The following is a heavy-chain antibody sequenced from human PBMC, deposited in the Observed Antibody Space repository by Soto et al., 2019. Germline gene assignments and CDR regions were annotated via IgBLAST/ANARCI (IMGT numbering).Heavy chain of an antibody. D-gene: IGHD3-22*01. CDR1: GFTFRSYG. Sequence: QVQLVESGGGVVQPERSLRLSCAASGFTFRSYGMHWVRQAPGKGLEWVAVIWYDGSNKYYADSVKGRFTISRDNSKNTLYLQMNSLRAEDTAVYYCARDYDSSGYPRYYFDYWGQGTLVTVSS. V-gene: IGHV3-33*01. J-gene: IGHJ4*02. CDR3: ARDYDSSGYPRYYFDY. CDR2: IWYDGSNK.